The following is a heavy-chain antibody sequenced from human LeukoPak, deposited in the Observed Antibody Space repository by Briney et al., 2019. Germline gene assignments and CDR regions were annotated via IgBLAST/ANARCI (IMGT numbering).Heavy chain of an antibody. Sequence: ASVKVSCKASGYTFTSYGISWVRQAPGQGLEWMGWISAYNGNTNYAQKLQGRVTMTTDTSTSTAYMELRSLRSDDTAVYYCAITPVGEQWQSYYFDYWDQGTLVAVSS. V-gene: IGHV1-18*01. CDR1: GYTFTSYG. CDR2: ISAYNGNT. J-gene: IGHJ4*02. D-gene: IGHD6-19*01. CDR3: AITPVGEQWQSYYFDY.